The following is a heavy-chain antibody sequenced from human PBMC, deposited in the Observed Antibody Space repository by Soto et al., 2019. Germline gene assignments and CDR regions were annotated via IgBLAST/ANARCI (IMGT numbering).Heavy chain of an antibody. V-gene: IGHV1-8*01. CDR3: ARYSSSWYDYYYYMDV. CDR1: GYTFTSYD. J-gene: IGHJ6*03. Sequence: VKVSCKASGYTFTSYDINWVRQATGQGLEWMGWMNPNSGNTGYAQKFQGRVTMTRNTSISTAYMELSSLRSEDTAVYYCARYSSSWYDYYYYMDVWGKGTTVTVSS. D-gene: IGHD6-13*01. CDR2: MNPNSGNT.